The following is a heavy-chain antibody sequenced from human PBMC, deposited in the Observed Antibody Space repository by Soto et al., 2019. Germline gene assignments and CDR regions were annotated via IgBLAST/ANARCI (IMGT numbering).Heavy chain of an antibody. CDR2: ISAYTGNT. D-gene: IGHD3-16*01. Sequence: QVQLVQSGAEVKKPGASVKVSCKASGYTFSSYAIIWVRQAPGQGLEWMGWISAYTGNTNYAQTLQGRVTLTTDTFTSTAYMELRRPSSTDTAVYYCARVSRPLGDYHAWLGTWGQGTLVTVSS. V-gene: IGHV1-18*01. CDR3: ARVSRPLGDYHAWLGT. J-gene: IGHJ5*02. CDR1: GYTFSSYA.